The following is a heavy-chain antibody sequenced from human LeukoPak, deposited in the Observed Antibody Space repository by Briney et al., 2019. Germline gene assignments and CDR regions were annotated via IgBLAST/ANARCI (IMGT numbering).Heavy chain of an antibody. Sequence: GGSLRLSCAASGFNFSRSGMHWVRQAPGKGLEWVSSISSSSSYIYYADSVKGRFTISRDNAKNSLYLQMNSLRAEDTAVYYCARVPYRWGDYWGQGTLVTVSS. J-gene: IGHJ4*02. CDR2: ISSSSSYI. CDR3: ARVPYRWGDY. CDR1: GFNFSRSG. D-gene: IGHD3-16*01. V-gene: IGHV3-21*01.